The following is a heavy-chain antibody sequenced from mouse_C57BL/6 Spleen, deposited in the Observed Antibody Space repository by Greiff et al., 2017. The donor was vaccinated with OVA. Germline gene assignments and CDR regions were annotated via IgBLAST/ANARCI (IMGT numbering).Heavy chain of an antibody. D-gene: IGHD1-1*01. Sequence: QVQLQQSGAELVRPGASVTLSCKASGYTFTDYEMHWVKQTPVHGLEWIGAIDPVTGGTAYNQKFKGKAILTADKSSSTAYMELRSLTSEDSAVYYCTNYYGSSYYYAMDYWGQGTSVTVSS. CDR3: TNYYGSSYYYAMDY. CDR1: GYTFTDYE. V-gene: IGHV1-15*01. J-gene: IGHJ4*01. CDR2: IDPVTGGT.